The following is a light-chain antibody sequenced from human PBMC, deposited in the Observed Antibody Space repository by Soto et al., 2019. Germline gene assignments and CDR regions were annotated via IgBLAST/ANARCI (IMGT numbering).Light chain of an antibody. CDR3: QQRNIWHPVT. Sequence: EIVFTQSPGTLSLSPGERSTLSCSASQSVSSRYLAWYQQKPGQAPRLLFYGASIRANGIPARFSGSGSGTDLTLTISSLEPEDSAVYYCQQRNIWHPVTFGQGTRLEIK. CDR2: GAS. CDR1: QSVSSRY. V-gene: IGKV3D-20*02. J-gene: IGKJ5*01.